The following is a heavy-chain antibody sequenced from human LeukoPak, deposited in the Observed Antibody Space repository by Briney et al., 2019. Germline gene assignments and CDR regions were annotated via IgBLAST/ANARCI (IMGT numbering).Heavy chain of an antibody. CDR1: GFTFSSYS. J-gene: IGHJ4*02. D-gene: IGHD3-10*01. Sequence: KPAGTLSRSCAASGFTFSSYSMNWVRQAPGKGLKWVSSISSSSNKYYADSVKGRFTISRDNTKNSLYQQMNGLRAEDTAVYYCARGSPLVRGVTALFDYWGQGTLVTVSS. V-gene: IGHV3-21*04. CDR2: ISSSSNK. CDR3: ARGSPLVRGVTALFDY.